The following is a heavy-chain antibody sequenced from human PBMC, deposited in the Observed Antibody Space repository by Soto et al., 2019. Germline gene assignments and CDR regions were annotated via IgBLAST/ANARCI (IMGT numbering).Heavy chain of an antibody. CDR3: ARGRNDFWSGYYPDAEYFQH. D-gene: IGHD3-3*01. V-gene: IGHV4-34*01. CDR2: INHSGST. J-gene: IGHJ1*01. CDR1: GGSFSGYY. Sequence: QVQLQQWGAGLLKPSETLSLTCAVYGGSFSGYYWSWIRQPPGKGLEWMGEINHSGSTNYNPSLRSRVTIPVDTSKNQFSLDLSSVTAADTAVYYCARGRNDFWSGYYPDAEYFQHWGQGTLVTVSS.